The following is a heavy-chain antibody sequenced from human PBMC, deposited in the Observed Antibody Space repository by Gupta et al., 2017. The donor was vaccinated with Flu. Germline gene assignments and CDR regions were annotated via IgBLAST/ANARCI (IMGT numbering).Heavy chain of an antibody. CDR3: ARDLSYGDYWVAGAFDI. CDR2: ISSSSSYI. D-gene: IGHD4-17*01. Sequence: EVQMVESGGGLVKPGGSMRHSSAASRLPFSRFIMNWVRSARGTGLECVSIISSSSSYIYYADSGKGRFTIYRDNAKNSLYLQMNSLRAEDTAVYYCARDLSYGDYWVAGAFDIWGQGTMVTVSS. V-gene: IGHV3-21*01. CDR1: RLPFSRFI. J-gene: IGHJ3*02.